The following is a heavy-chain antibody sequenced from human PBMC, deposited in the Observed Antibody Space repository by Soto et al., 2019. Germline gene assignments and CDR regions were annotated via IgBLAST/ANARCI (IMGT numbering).Heavy chain of an antibody. CDR2: ISGSGATT. D-gene: IGHD3-9*01. CDR3: AKLLYFDGSAYNWFDY. CDR1: GFTLSSHA. V-gene: IGHV3-23*01. Sequence: GGSLRLSCAASGFTLSSHAITWVRQAPGKGLEWVSGISGSGATTSYADSVKGRFTVSRDNSKNTLYLQMNSLRVEDTAVYHCAKLLYFDGSAYNWFDYWSQGTPVTVSA. J-gene: IGHJ5*01.